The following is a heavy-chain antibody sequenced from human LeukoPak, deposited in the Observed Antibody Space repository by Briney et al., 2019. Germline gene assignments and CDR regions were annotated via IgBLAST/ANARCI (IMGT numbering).Heavy chain of an antibody. J-gene: IGHJ4*02. Sequence: SETLSLTCTVSGGSISTYYWSWIRQPPGKGLEWIAYIYYSGSTNYNPSLKSRVTISVDTSKNQFSLKLSSVTAADTAVYYCARERYSSGWYGDYFDYWGQGTLVTVSS. CDR3: ARERYSSGWYGDYFDY. CDR2: IYYSGST. CDR1: GGSISTYY. V-gene: IGHV4-59*01. D-gene: IGHD6-19*01.